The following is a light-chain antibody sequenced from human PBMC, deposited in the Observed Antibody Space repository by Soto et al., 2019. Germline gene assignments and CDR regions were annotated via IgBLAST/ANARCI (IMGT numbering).Light chain of an antibody. Sequence: QSVLTQPPSVSGAPGQRVTISCTGSSSNIGAGYDVHWYQQLPGTAPKLLIYGNSKRPSGVPDRFSGAKSGTSASLAITGLQAEDEADDYCQSYASSLSGWVFGGGTQLTVL. CDR1: SSNIGAGYD. CDR3: QSYASSLSGWV. CDR2: GNS. V-gene: IGLV1-40*01. J-gene: IGLJ3*02.